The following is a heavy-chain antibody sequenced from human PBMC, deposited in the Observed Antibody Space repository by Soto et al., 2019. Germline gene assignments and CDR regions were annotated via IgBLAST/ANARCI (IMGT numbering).Heavy chain of an antibody. J-gene: IGHJ5*02. CDR1: GYSFTNYW. CDR2: IYPGDSDT. CDR3: ARNGVGYTTNNCFDN. Sequence: GESLKISCKGSGYSFTNYWIGWVRQMPGKGLEWMGIIYPGDSDTRYSPSFQGQVTISADKSIGTAYLQWSSLKASDTAMYYCARNGVGYTTNNCFDNWGQGTLVTVSS. V-gene: IGHV5-51*01. D-gene: IGHD5-12*01.